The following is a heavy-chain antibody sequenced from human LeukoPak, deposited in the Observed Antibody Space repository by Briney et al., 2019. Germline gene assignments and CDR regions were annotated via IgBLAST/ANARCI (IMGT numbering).Heavy chain of an antibody. V-gene: IGHV1-18*01. D-gene: IGHD4-23*01. CDR2: ISAYNGNT. J-gene: IGHJ4*02. CDR1: GYTFTSYG. Sequence: VASVKVSCKASGYTFTSYGISWVRQAPGQGLEWMGWISAYNGNTNYAQKFQGRVTITTDESTSTAYMELSSLRSEDTAVYYCARDPPYGGNEWGDYWGQGTLVTVSS. CDR3: ARDPPYGGNEWGDY.